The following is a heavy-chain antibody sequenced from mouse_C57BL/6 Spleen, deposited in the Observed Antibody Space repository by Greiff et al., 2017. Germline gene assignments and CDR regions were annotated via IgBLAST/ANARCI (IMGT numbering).Heavy chain of an antibody. D-gene: IGHD1-1*01. CDR3: ARWRDGSSGAMDY. J-gene: IGHJ4*01. CDR2: IYPGSGST. CDR1: GYTFTSYW. Sequence: VQLQQPGAELVKPGASVKMSCKASGYTFTSYWITWVKQRPGQGLEWIGDIYPGSGSTNYNEKFKSKATLTVDTSSSTAYMQLSSLTSEDSAVYYCARWRDGSSGAMDYWGQGTSVTVSS. V-gene: IGHV1-55*01.